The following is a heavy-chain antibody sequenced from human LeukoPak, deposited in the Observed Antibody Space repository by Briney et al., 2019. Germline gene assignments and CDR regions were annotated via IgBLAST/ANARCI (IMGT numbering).Heavy chain of an antibody. Sequence: GEALMISCKGSGYRSNIYWISWVRPMPGQGLEWMGRIDPSDSHIDYSPSFQGHVTISGDTSINTIYLHWSSLKASDTAMYYCARQGPEGHHWGQGTLVTVSS. CDR3: ARQGPEGHH. J-gene: IGHJ5*02. CDR1: GYRSNIYW. CDR2: IDPSDSHI. V-gene: IGHV5-10-1*01. D-gene: IGHD1-14*01.